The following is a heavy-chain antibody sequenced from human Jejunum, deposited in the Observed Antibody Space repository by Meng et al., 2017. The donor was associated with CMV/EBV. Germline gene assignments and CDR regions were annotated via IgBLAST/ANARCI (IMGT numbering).Heavy chain of an antibody. V-gene: IGHV3-74*03. D-gene: IGHD2-2*01. J-gene: IGHJ4*02. Sequence: FTFSSYWMQWVRQAPGKGLMWVSRINPDGSTATYADSVKGRFTVSRDNAKSTLYLQMNNLRAEDTAVYYCVKRYCSSSTCHYYFDYWGQGTLVTVSS. CDR3: VKRYCSSSTCHYYFDY. CDR1: FTFSSYW. CDR2: INPDGSTA.